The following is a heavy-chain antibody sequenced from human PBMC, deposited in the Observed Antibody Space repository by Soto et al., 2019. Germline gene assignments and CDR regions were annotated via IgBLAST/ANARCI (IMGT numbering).Heavy chain of an antibody. CDR1: GFTFDTYW. J-gene: IGHJ6*03. Sequence: GGSLRLSCAASGFTFDTYWMTWVRQAPGKGLEWVANIKQDESQKYYVDSVKGRFTISRDNAKNSLYLQMNSLRAEDTALYYCARVKSYSFSSDYYYYMDVWGKGTTVTVSS. CDR2: IKQDESQK. CDR3: ARVKSYSFSSDYYYYMDV. D-gene: IGHD1-26*01. V-gene: IGHV3-7*01.